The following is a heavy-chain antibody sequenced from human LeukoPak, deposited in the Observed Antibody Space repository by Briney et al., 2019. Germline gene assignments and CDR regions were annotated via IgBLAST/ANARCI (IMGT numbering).Heavy chain of an antibody. CDR1: GFTFRSYS. V-gene: IGHV3-21*06. CDR3: ARAAGHYFDY. CDR2: ITSTSGDM. Sequence: GGSLRLSCAASGFTFRSYSMNWVRQAPGKGLEWVSFITSTSGDMLYADSVKDRFTISRDNAKNTLYLQMNSLRAEDTAVYFCARAAGHYFDYWGQGSLLAVSS. J-gene: IGHJ4*02. D-gene: IGHD3-10*01.